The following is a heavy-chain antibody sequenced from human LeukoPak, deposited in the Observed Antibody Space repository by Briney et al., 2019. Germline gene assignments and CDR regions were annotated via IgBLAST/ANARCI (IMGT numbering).Heavy chain of an antibody. D-gene: IGHD6-6*01. J-gene: IGHJ2*01. CDR2: ISAYNGNT. CDR3: ARRSHGEYSSSFEGWYFDL. CDR1: GYTFTSYG. V-gene: IGHV1-18*01. Sequence: EASVKVSCKASGYTFTSYGISWVRQAPGQGLEWMGWISAYNGNTNYAQKLQGRVTMTTDTSTSTAYMELRSLRSDDTAVYYCARRSHGEYSSSFEGWYFDLWGRGTLVTVSS.